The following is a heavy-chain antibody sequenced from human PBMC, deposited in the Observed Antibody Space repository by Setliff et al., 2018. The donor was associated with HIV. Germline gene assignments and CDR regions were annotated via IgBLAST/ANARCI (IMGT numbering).Heavy chain of an antibody. CDR3: ARYRSGGRPYYYYYYMDV. CDR1: GFTFSNYW. J-gene: IGHJ6*03. CDR2: INQDGSEK. V-gene: IGHV3-7*05. Sequence: SLKISCAASGFTFSNYWMSWVRQAPGKGLEWVANINQDGSEKHYVDSVKGRFTSSRDKAKNSLYLHMNSLRAEDKAVYYCARYRSGGRPYYYYYYMDVWGKGTTVTVSS. D-gene: IGHD2-15*01.